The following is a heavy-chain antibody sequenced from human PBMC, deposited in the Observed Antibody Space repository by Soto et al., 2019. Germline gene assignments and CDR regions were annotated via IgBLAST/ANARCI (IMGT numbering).Heavy chain of an antibody. CDR1: GFTFSSYA. CDR2: LSGGGGNT. Sequence: GGSLRLSCAASGFTFSSYAMSWVRQGPGKGLEWVSALSGGGGNTFYADSVKGRFTISRDNSKDTLYLQMNSLRAEDTAVYYCAKVSDFLSGYIDYWGQGALVTVSS. V-gene: IGHV3-23*01. D-gene: IGHD3-3*01. CDR3: AKVSDFLSGYIDY. J-gene: IGHJ4*02.